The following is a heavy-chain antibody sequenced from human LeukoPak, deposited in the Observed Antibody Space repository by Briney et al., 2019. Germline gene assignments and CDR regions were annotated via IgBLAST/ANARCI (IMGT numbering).Heavy chain of an antibody. CDR2: ISVSGNT. CDR3: ARDTGGYYDSSDY. J-gene: IGHJ4*02. Sequence: GGSLRLSCAASGFTLSSYAMSWVRQGPGKGLEWVSAISVSGNTYHADSVKGRFTISRDNAQNSLSLQMNSLRAEDTAVYYCARDTGGYYDSSDYWGQGTLVTVSS. D-gene: IGHD3-22*01. CDR1: GFTLSSYA. V-gene: IGHV3-23*01.